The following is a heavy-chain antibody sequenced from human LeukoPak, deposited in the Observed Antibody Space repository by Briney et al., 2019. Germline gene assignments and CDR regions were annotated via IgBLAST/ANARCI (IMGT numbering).Heavy chain of an antibody. CDR1: GFTFSSYA. D-gene: IGHD2-21*01. Sequence: GGSLRLSCAASGFTFSSYAMSWVRQAPGKGLEWVSAISGSGGSTYYADSVKGRFTISRDNSKNTLYLQTNSLRAEDTAVYYCAKPGDCGGDCQLDAFDIWGQGTMVTVSS. V-gene: IGHV3-23*01. CDR2: ISGSGGST. J-gene: IGHJ3*02. CDR3: AKPGDCGGDCQLDAFDI.